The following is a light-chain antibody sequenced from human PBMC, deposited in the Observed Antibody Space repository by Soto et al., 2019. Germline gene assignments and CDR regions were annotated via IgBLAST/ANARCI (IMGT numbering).Light chain of an antibody. Sequence: DIQMIQSPSTLSASLEDRVTITCQACQNINSGLAGYQQKPGKAPNLMVXKASSLKSGVPSRFSGSGSGTEFTITISSLQPHDFGTYYCQHYSSYSEAFGQGTKVDIK. V-gene: IGKV1-5*03. CDR3: QHYSSYSEA. CDR2: KAS. J-gene: IGKJ1*01. CDR1: QNINSG.